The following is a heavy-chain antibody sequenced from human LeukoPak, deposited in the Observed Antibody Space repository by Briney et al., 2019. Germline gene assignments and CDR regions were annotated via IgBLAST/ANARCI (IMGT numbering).Heavy chain of an antibody. D-gene: IGHD3-3*01. V-gene: IGHV3-23*01. CDR2: ISGSGGSR. J-gene: IGHJ4*02. CDR1: GFTFSRNV. CDR3: ANVRFLEWLSYFDN. Sequence: PGGSLRLSCAASGFTFSRNVMSWVRQAPGQGLEWVSGISGSGGSRYYADSVKGRFTISRDNSKNTLYLEMNSLRAEDTAVYYCANVRFLEWLSYFDNWGQGTLVTVSS.